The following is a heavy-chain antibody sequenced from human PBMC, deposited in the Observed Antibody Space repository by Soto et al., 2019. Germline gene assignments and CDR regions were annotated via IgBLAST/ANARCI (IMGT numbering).Heavy chain of an antibody. CDR3: ERDTSPSLWSGYDVSEYYGIDV. J-gene: IGHJ6*02. CDR2: VHLSDNS. D-gene: IGHD5-12*01. V-gene: IGHV4-4*07. Sequence: QVQLQESAPGLVKPSETLSLTCTVSGASISPFYWAWIRQPAGKGLEWIGRVHLSDNSNYNPSLRRRVTMSMDTSKNQFSLKVTSVTAADAAIYYCERDTSPSLWSGYDVSEYYGIDVWGHGTTVTVS. CDR1: GASISPFY.